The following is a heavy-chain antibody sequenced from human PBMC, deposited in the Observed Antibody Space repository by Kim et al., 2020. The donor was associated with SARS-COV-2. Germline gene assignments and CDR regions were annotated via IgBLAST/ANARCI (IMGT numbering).Heavy chain of an antibody. Sequence: SSPSFQGQVTISADKSISTAYLQWSSLKASDTAMYYCARRQQLGGGMDVWGQGTTVTVSS. CDR3: ARRQQLGGGMDV. V-gene: IGHV5-51*01. J-gene: IGHJ6*02. D-gene: IGHD6-13*01.